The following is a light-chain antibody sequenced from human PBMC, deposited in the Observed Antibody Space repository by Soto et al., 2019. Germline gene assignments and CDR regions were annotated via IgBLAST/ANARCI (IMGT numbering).Light chain of an antibody. CDR3: QSYDSSLIGVV. J-gene: IGLJ2*01. CDR1: SSNIGAGYD. V-gene: IGLV1-40*01. Sequence: QSVLKQPPSVSGAPGRRVTISCTGSSSNIGAGYDVHWYQQLPGTAPKLLIFGNTNRPSGVPDRFSGSKSGTSASLAITGLQAEDEADYYCQSYDSSLIGVVFGGGTKVTVL. CDR2: GNT.